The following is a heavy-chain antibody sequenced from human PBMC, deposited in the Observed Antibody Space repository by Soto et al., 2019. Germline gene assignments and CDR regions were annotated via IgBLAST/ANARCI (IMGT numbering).Heavy chain of an antibody. D-gene: IGHD5-18*01. CDR3: ARLDSTMITFDS. Sequence: SVKVSCKTSGDSFKNYAIGWVRQVPGQGLEWTGSIIPLFGTTNYARIFEGRVTITADKSTTTVYMELGSLRSEDTAVYYCARLDSTMITFDSWGQGTLVTVSS. J-gene: IGHJ4*02. CDR2: IIPLFGTT. V-gene: IGHV1-69*06. CDR1: GDSFKNYA.